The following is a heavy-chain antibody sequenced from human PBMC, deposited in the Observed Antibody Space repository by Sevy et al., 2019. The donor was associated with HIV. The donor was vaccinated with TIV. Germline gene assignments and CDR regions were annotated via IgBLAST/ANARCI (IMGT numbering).Heavy chain of an antibody. CDR3: AKPGILTGYYYYGMDV. Sequence: SLRLSCAASGFTFDDYAMHWVRQAPGKGLEWVSGISWNSGSIGYADSVKGRFTISRDNAKNSLYLQMNSLRAEDTALYYCAKPGILTGYYYYGMDVWGQGTTVTVSS. J-gene: IGHJ6*02. V-gene: IGHV3-9*01. CDR1: GFTFDDYA. CDR2: ISWNSGSI. D-gene: IGHD3-9*01.